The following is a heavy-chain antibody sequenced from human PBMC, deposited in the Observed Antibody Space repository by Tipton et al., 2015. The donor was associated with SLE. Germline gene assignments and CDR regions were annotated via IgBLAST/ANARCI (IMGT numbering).Heavy chain of an antibody. D-gene: IGHD3-16*01. J-gene: IGHJ3*02. Sequence: TLSLTCAVYGGSFSGYYWTWIRQPPGKGLEWIGEISHSGSTNYNPSLKSRVTISLDTSKNQFSLKLRSVTAADTAVYYCARGAVFEPDDAFDIWGQGTMVTVSS. CDR1: GGSFSGYY. V-gene: IGHV4-34*01. CDR2: ISHSGST. CDR3: ARGAVFEPDDAFDI.